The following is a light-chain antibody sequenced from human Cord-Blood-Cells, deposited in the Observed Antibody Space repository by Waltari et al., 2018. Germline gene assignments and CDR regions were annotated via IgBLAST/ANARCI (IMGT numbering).Light chain of an antibody. CDR3: SSYAGSNNLVV. V-gene: IGLV2-8*01. CDR2: EVS. J-gene: IGLJ2*01. CDR1: SSDVGGYNS. Sequence: QSALTQPPSASESPGQSVTISCPGTSSDVGGYNSVSRYQQHPGKAPKLMIYEVSKRPSGVPDRFSGSKSGNTASLTVSGLQAEDEADYYCSSYAGSNNLVVFGGGTKLTVL.